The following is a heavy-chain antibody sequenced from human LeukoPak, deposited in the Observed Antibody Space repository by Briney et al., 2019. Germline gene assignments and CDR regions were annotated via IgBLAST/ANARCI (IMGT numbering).Heavy chain of an antibody. V-gene: IGHV1-8*01. CDR2: MNPNSGNT. J-gene: IGHJ6*02. D-gene: IGHD3-9*01. CDR3: ARGGLRYFDWLSDDYYYYGMDV. Sequence: ASVKVSCKASGYTFTSYDINWVRQATGQGLEWMGWMNPNSGNTGYAQKFQGRVTMTRNTSISTAYMELSSLRSEDTAVYYCARGGLRYFDWLSDDYYYYGMDVWGQGTTVTVSS. CDR1: GYTFTSYD.